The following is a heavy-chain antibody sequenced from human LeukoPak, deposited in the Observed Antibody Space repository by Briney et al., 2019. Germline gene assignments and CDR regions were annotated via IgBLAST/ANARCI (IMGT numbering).Heavy chain of an antibody. V-gene: IGHV4-59*01. Sequence: PSQTLSLTCTVSCGSISSYYWSWIRNPPGKGLKWIGYIYYSGSTNYNPSLKSRVTISVDTSKNQFSLKLSSVTAADTAVYYCARSPDYGDYFDYWGQGTLVTVSS. D-gene: IGHD4-17*01. CDR1: CGSISSYY. CDR3: ARSPDYGDYFDY. CDR2: IYYSGST. J-gene: IGHJ4*02.